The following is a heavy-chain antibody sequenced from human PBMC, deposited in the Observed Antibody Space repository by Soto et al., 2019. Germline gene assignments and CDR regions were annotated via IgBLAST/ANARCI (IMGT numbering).Heavy chain of an antibody. J-gene: IGHJ4*02. Sequence: AASVKVSCKASGGSLSTNPISWVRQAPGQGLEWMGGTGSGTGPGNNAQKFQGRLTVTADKSTSTVYMELTNLSSEDTAVYYCARRESGGFFRFFDSWGQGTLVTVYS. CDR3: ARRESGGFFRFFDS. D-gene: IGHD2-15*01. V-gene: IGHV1-69*06. CDR1: GGSLSTNP. CDR2: TGSGTGPG.